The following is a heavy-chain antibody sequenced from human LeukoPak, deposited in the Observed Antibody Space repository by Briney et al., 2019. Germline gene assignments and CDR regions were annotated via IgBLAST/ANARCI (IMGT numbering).Heavy chain of an antibody. CDR2: IRYDGSNK. J-gene: IGHJ4*02. V-gene: IGHV3-30*02. CDR3: ARVHLPGIAAAASLDY. D-gene: IGHD6-13*01. CDR1: GFTFSSYG. Sequence: PGGSLRLSCAASGFTFSSYGMHWVRQAPGKGLEWVAFIRYDGSNKYYADSVKGRFTISRDNSKNTLYLQMNSLRAEDTAVYYCARVHLPGIAAAASLDYWGQGTLVTVSS.